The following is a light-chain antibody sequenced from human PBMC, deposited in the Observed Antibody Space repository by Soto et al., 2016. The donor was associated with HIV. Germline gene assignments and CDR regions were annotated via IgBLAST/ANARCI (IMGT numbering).Light chain of an antibody. J-gene: IGKJ1*01. CDR2: KVS. CDR3: MQATHWPWT. V-gene: IGKV2-30*01. CDR1: ESLVFSDGNTY. Sequence: DVVMTQSPLSLPVALGQPASIYCRSNESLVFSDGNTYLNWLHQRPGQFPRRLIYKVSIRDSGVPDRFSGSGSGTDFTLKINRVTAEDVGVYYCMQATHWPWTFGQGTKVQIK.